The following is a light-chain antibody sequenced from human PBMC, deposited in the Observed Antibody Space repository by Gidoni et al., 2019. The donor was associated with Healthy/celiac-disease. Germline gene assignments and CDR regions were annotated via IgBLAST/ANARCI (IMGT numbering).Light chain of an antibody. J-gene: IGKJ2*01. CDR2: GAS. CDR1: QSVSSSY. Sequence: EIVLTQSPGTLSLSPGERATLSCRASQSVSSSYLAWYQQKPGQAPRLLIYGASSRATGIPDRFSCSGSGTDFTITISRMEPEDFAVYYCQQYGSSPRYTFGQGTKLEIK. V-gene: IGKV3-20*01. CDR3: QQYGSSPRYT.